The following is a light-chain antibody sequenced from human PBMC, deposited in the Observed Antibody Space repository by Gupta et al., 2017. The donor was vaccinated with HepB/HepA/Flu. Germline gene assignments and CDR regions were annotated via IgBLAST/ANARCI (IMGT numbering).Light chain of an antibody. CDR3: ILCAQWPYT. J-gene: IGKJ2*01. Sequence: DVVMTQSPLSLPVTLGQPASISCRSSQSFVHSDGNTYLNWFHQRPGQSPRRLIYKVSNRESPVPDTLTGSASGTDFTLRIMSMKAAHIRVYYFILCAQWPYTLGPGTKLELK. CDR1: QSFVHSDGNTY. CDR2: KVS. V-gene: IGKV2-30*02.